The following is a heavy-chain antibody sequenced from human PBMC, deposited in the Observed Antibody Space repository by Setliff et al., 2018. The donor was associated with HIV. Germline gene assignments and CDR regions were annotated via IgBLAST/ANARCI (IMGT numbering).Heavy chain of an antibody. CDR3: ARDPPGYGDSKDY. CDR2: IYYSGST. D-gene: IGHD4-17*01. J-gene: IGHJ4*02. V-gene: IGHV4-61*01. CDR1: GGSVGSGSYY. Sequence: PSETLSRTCSVSGGSVGSGSYYWSWIRQSPGKGLEWLGYIYYSGSTTYNPSLRSRVTISIDTSKNQFSLNLRSVTAADTAVYYCARDPPGYGDSKDYWGQVKLVTVSS.